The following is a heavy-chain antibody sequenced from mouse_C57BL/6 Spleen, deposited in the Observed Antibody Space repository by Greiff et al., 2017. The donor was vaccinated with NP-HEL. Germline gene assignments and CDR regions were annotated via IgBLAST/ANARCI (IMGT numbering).Heavy chain of an antibody. CDR2: IRNGCVST. CDR1: GFTFSDYY. CDR3: ARQDYGSSYWYFDV. J-gene: IGHJ1*03. D-gene: IGHD1-1*01. V-gene: IGHV5-12*01. Sequence: DVMLVESGGGLVQPGGSLKLSCAASGFTFSDYYMYWVRQTPEKLLACFAYIRNGCVSTYYPDTVKGRFTISRDNAKNTLYLQMSRLKSEDTAMYYCARQDYGSSYWYFDVWGTGTTVTVSS.